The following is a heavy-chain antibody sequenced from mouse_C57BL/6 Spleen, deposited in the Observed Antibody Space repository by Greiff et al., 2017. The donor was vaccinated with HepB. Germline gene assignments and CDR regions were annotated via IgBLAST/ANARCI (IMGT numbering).Heavy chain of an antibody. CDR3: TRSGITTVVPYYFDY. CDR1: GYTFTDYE. V-gene: IGHV1-15*01. J-gene: IGHJ2*01. D-gene: IGHD1-1*01. CDR2: IDPETGGT. Sequence: QVQLKESGAELVRPGASVTLSCKASGYTFTDYEMHWVKQTPVHGLEWIGAIDPETGGTAYNQKFKGKAILTADKSSSTAYMELRSLTSEDSAVYYCTRSGITTVVPYYFDYWGQGTTLTVSS.